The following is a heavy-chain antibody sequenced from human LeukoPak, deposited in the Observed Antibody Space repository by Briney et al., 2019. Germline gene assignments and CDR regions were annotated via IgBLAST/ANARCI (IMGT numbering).Heavy chain of an antibody. V-gene: IGHV3-7*03. J-gene: IGHJ4*02. CDR1: GFTFSSHW. CDR3: ARDQTTVGLDF. CDR2: IKQDGSEK. Sequence: PGGSLRLSCGASGFTFSSHWMSWVRQVPGKGLEWVANIKQDGSEKYNVDSVEGRFTISRDNAKNSLYLQMNSLRAEDTAVYFCARDQTTVGLDFWGQGTLVSVSS. D-gene: IGHD4-23*01.